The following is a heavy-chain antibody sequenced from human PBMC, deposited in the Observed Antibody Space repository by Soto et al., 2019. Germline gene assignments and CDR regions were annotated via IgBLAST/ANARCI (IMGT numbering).Heavy chain of an antibody. Sequence: QVPLVQSGAEVKKPGSSVKVSCKASGGTFSSYAISWVRQAPGQGLEWMGGIIPIFGTANYAQKFQGRVTITADESTSTAYMELSSLRSEDTAVYYCATPERAAAGTGVFDYWGQGTLVTVSS. D-gene: IGHD6-13*01. CDR1: GGTFSSYA. CDR3: ATPERAAAGTGVFDY. V-gene: IGHV1-69*01. CDR2: IIPIFGTA. J-gene: IGHJ4*02.